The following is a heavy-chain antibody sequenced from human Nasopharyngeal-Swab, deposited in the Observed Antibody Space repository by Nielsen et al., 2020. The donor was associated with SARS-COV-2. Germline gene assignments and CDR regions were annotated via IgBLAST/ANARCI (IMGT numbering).Heavy chain of an antibody. J-gene: IGHJ6*02. Sequence: GESLKISCAASGFTFSNYSMNWVRQAPGKGLEWVSSISSRSTYIYYADSVKGRFTISRDNAKNSLYLQMSILRAEDTAVYYCARDRSNWGSYYYYYGMDVWGQGTTVTVSS. CDR3: ARDRSNWGSYYYYYGMDV. D-gene: IGHD7-27*01. V-gene: IGHV3-21*01. CDR1: GFTFSNYS. CDR2: ISSRSTYI.